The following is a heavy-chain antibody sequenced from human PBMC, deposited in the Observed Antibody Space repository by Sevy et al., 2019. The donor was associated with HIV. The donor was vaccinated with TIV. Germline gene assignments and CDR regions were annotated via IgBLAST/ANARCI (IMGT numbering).Heavy chain of an antibody. J-gene: IGHJ5*02. CDR1: GFTFSSHW. Sequence: GGSLRLSCAASGFTFSSHWMHWVRQAPGKGLVWVSRLNGDGSTASYADFVKGRFTISRDNGKNTVYLQISSLTADDTAVYYCTRGRSGTYGWFGPWGQGTLVTVSS. D-gene: IGHD6-19*01. V-gene: IGHV3-74*01. CDR3: TRGRSGTYGWFGP. CDR2: LNGDGSTA.